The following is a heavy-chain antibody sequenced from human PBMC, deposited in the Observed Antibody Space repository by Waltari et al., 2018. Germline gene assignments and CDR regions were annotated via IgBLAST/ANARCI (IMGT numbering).Heavy chain of an antibody. V-gene: IGHV3-23*03. D-gene: IGHD5-12*01. Sequence: GLVQPGGSLRLSCAASGFTFSSYAMSWVRQAPGKGLEWVSVIYSGGSSTYYADSVKGRFTISRDNSKNTLYLQMNSLRAEDTAVYYCAKGGYSGYDYYYYYMDVWGKGTTVTVSS. CDR2: IYSGGSST. J-gene: IGHJ6*03. CDR1: GFTFSSYA. CDR3: AKGGYSGYDYYYYYMDV.